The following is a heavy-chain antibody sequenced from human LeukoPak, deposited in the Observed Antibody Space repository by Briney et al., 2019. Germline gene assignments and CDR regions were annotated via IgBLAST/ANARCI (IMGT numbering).Heavy chain of an antibody. D-gene: IGHD3-10*01. CDR2: ISGSGGST. V-gene: IGHV3-23*01. J-gene: IGHJ4*02. CDR3: ARGRHFGSGTHYMAFYSDS. Sequence: GGSLRLSCAASGFTFSSYAMSWARQAPGKGLEWVSAISGSGGSTYYADSVKGRFTISRDNSRNTLYLQMNSLRAEDTAVYYCARGRHFGSGTHYMAFYSDSWGQGTLVTVSS. CDR1: GFTFSSYA.